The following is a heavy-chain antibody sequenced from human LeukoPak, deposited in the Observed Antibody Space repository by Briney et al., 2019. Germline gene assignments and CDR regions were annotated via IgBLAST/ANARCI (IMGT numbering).Heavy chain of an antibody. CDR3: ARGTLDTWYFDL. CDR1: GFTFTSSA. Sequence: SVKVSCKASGFTFTSSAMQWVRQARGQRLEWIGWIVVGSGNTNYAQKFQGRVTITADKSTSTAYMELSSLRSEDTAVYYCARGTLDTWYFDLWGRGTLVTVSS. CDR2: IVVGSGNT. J-gene: IGHJ2*01. V-gene: IGHV1-58*02.